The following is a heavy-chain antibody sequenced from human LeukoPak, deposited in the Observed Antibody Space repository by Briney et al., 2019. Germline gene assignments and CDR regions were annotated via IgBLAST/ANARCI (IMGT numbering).Heavy chain of an antibody. V-gene: IGHV3-7*03. CDR3: ARGVDFGIQVWFDY. CDR1: GFTFSSYW. D-gene: IGHD5-18*01. Sequence: PGGSLRLSCAASGFTFSSYWMSWVRQAPGKGLEWVANIKQDGSEKYYVDSVKGRFTISRDNAKNSLYLQMNSLRAEDTAVYYWARGVDFGIQVWFDYWGQGTLVTVSS. CDR2: IKQDGSEK. J-gene: IGHJ4*02.